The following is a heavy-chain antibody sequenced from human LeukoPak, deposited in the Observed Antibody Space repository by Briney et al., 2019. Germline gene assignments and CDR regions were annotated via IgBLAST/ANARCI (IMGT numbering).Heavy chain of an antibody. D-gene: IGHD3-22*01. J-gene: IGHJ4*02. Sequence: GGSLRLSCAASGFTFSSYSVNWVRQAPGKGLEWVSSISSSSSYIYYADSVKGRFTISRDNAKNSLYLQMNSLRAEDTAVYYCAREGYYYDSSGYHDYWGQGTLVTVSS. CDR2: ISSSSSYI. CDR1: GFTFSSYS. CDR3: AREGYYYDSSGYHDY. V-gene: IGHV3-21*01.